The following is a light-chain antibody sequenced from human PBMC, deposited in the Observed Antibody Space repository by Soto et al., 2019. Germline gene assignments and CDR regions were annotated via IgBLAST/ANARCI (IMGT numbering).Light chain of an antibody. CDR2: GNS. CDR3: QSYDSSQSGSV. CDR1: SSNIGAGYD. J-gene: IGLJ2*01. Sequence: QSVLTQPPSVSGAPGQRVTISCTGSSSNIGAGYDVHWYQQLPGPAPKLLIYGNSNRPSGVPDRFYGSKSGTSASLAITGLQAQDEADYYCQSYDSSQSGSVFGGGTKLTVL. V-gene: IGLV1-40*01.